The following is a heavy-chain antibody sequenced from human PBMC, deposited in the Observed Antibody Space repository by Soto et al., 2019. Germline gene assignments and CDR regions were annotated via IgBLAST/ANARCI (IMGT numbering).Heavy chain of an antibody. D-gene: IGHD2-2*01. V-gene: IGHV1-69*04. CDR2: IIPILGIA. CDR3: ARDCSSTSCQDY. J-gene: IGHJ4*02. Sequence: GASVKVSCKASGGTFSSYTISWVRQAPGQGLEWMARIIPILGIANYAQKFQGRVTITADKSTSTAYMELSSLRSEDTAVYYCARDCSSTSCQDYWGQGTLLTVSS. CDR1: GGTFSSYT.